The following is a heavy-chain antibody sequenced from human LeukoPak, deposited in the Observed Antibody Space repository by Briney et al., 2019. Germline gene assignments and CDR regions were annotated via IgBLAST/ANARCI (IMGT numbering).Heavy chain of an antibody. V-gene: IGHV4-4*02. CDR1: GYSISSGFW. D-gene: IGHD3-22*01. Sequence: PSGTLSLTCVVSGYSISSGFWWSWVRQSPGKGLEWIGEIHHSGRTNYNPSLKSRVSISVDKSNNHFSLKLSSVTATDTAIYLCARNNYYSADYWGQGTLVTVSS. J-gene: IGHJ4*02. CDR2: IHHSGRT. CDR3: ARNNYYSADY.